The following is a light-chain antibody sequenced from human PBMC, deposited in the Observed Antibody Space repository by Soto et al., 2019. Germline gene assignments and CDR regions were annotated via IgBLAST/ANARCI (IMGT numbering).Light chain of an antibody. CDR3: QAWDSSTDVV. J-gene: IGLJ2*01. V-gene: IGLV3-1*01. CDR2: QHS. CDR1: KLGDKY. Sequence: SYKLTQPPSVSVSPGQTASITCSGDKLGDKYTCWYQQKPGQSPVLVIYQHSQRPSGIPERFSGTNSGNTATLTISGTQAMDEADYYCQAWDSSTDVVFGGGTKLTVL.